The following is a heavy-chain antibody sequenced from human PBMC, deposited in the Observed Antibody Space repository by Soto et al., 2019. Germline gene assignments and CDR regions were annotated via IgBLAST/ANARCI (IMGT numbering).Heavy chain of an antibody. D-gene: IGHD6-13*01. CDR2: TYYRSKWYN. V-gene: IGHV6-1*01. CDR1: GDSVSSNSAA. J-gene: IGHJ4*02. Sequence: KQSQTLSLTCAISGDSVSSNSAAWNWIRQSPSRGLEWLGRTYYRSKWYNDYAVTVKSRKTINPATSKNKYSLQLNSVTPEDTAVYYCARGAAAGPMDPYYFDYWGQGTLVTVSS. CDR3: ARGAAAGPMDPYYFDY.